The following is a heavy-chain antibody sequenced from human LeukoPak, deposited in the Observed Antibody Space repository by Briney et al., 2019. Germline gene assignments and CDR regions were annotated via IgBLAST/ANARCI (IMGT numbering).Heavy chain of an antibody. V-gene: IGHV3-48*01. J-gene: IGHJ3*02. D-gene: IGHD3-22*01. CDR1: GFTFSSYT. CDR3: ARDHHRRLYDSQARDTFDI. CDR2: IGSTSSTI. Sequence: GGSLRLSCAASGFTFSSYTMNWVRQAPGKGLEWVSYIGSTSSTIFYADSVKGRFTISRDNAKNSLYLQMNSLRAEDTAVYYCARDHHRRLYDSQARDTFDIWGQGTMVTVSS.